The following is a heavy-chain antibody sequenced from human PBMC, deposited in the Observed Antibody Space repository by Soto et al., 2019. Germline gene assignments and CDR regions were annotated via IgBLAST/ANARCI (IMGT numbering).Heavy chain of an antibody. CDR1: GYAFTTYG. CDR2: LSAHNGNT. V-gene: IGHV1-18*01. CDR3: ARGQDGDY. Sequence: QVHLVQSGAEVKKPGASVKVSCQGSGYAFTTYGITWVRQAPGQGLEWMGWLSAHNGNTNYAQKLQGRVTVTRDTSTSTAYMELRSLRYDDTAVYYCARGQDGDYWGPGALVTVSS. J-gene: IGHJ4*02.